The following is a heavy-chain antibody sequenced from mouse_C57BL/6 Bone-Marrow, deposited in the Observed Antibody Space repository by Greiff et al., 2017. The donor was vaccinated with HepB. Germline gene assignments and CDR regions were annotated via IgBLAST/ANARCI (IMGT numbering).Heavy chain of an antibody. CDR3: ARNYGSSPAWFAY. D-gene: IGHD1-1*01. CDR1: GFTFSDYG. CDR2: ISSGSSTI. J-gene: IGHJ3*01. Sequence: EVQGVESGGGLVKPGGSLKLSCAASGFTFSDYGMHWVRQAPEKGLEWVAYISSGSSTIYYADTVKGRFTITRDNTKNTLFLQMTSLRSEDTAMYYCARNYGSSPAWFAYWGQGTLVTVSA. V-gene: IGHV5-17*01.